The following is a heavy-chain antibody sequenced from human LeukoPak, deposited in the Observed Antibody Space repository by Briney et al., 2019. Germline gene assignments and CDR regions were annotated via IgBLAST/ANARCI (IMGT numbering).Heavy chain of an antibody. CDR2: ISGDGGST. Sequence: GGSLRLSCAASGFTFDDYAMHWVRQAPGKGLEWVSLISGDGGSTYYADSVKGRFTISRDNSKNSLYLQMNSLRTEDTALYYCAKAEGGYCSSTSCPEINYWGQGTLVTVPS. V-gene: IGHV3-43*02. D-gene: IGHD2-2*01. CDR3: AKAEGGYCSSTSCPEINY. CDR1: GFTFDDYA. J-gene: IGHJ4*02.